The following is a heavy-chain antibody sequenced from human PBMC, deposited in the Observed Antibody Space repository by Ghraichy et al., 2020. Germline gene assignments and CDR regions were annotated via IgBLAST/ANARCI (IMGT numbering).Heavy chain of an antibody. Sequence: SETLSLTCTVSGGSISSGPYYWSWIRQHPGKGLEWIGYIYYSGSTYYNPSLRSRITLSVDTSKNQFSLKLSSVTAADTAVYYCARASQHSGYEWLDYWGQGTLVTVSS. D-gene: IGHD5-12*01. V-gene: IGHV4-31*03. CDR1: GGSISSGPYY. CDR2: IYYSGST. J-gene: IGHJ4*02. CDR3: ARASQHSGYEWLDY.